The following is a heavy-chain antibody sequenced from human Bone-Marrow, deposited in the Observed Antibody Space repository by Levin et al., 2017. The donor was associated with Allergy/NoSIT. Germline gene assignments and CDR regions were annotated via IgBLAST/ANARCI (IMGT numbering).Heavy chain of an antibody. D-gene: IGHD3-10*01. V-gene: IGHV4-59*08. CDR1: DDSMSTYY. CDR3: ARTPHYYGSGSYSNPSYYYYHMDV. Sequence: SETLSLTCAVSDDSMSTYYWSWIRQPPGKGLEWIGYIYGSGSAHYNPSLKSRVTISVDTSSNQPSLRLSSVTASAPAGYYCARTPHYYGSGSYSNPSYYYYHMDVWGGGTTVTVSS. CDR2: IYGSGSA. J-gene: IGHJ6*03.